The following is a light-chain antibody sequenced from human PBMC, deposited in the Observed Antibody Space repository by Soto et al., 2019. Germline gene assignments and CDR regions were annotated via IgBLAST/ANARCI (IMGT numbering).Light chain of an antibody. CDR1: QSVSSN. CDR3: KKYGSSHRT. Sequence: EILMTYSSATLSVSPGEIDTVSCRASQSVSSNLAWYQQKPGQAPRLLISGASSRATGIKARFTGSGSGTDFTLTIRRMEPEDFAVYYCKKYGSSHRTVGQGNKVDIK. V-gene: IGKV3-20*01. CDR2: GAS. J-gene: IGKJ1*01.